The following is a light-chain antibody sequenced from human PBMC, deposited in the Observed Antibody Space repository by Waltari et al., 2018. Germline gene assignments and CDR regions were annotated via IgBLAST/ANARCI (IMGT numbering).Light chain of an antibody. CDR2: GAS. V-gene: IGKV3-20*01. CDR3: QHYVRLPAT. J-gene: IGKJ1*01. CDR1: QSVTRAL. Sequence: ILLTQSPGTLSLSPGERATLSCRASQSVTRALAWYQQKPGQAPRLLIYGASNRATGIPDRFSGSWSGTDFSLTISRLEPEDFAVYYCQHYVRLPATFGQGTKVEIK.